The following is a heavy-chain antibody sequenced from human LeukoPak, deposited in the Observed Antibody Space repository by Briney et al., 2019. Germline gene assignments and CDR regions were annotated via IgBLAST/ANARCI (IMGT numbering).Heavy chain of an antibody. Sequence: PGGSLRLSCAASGFTFSSYGMHWVRQAPGKGLEWVAVISYDGSNKYYADSVKGRFTISRDNSKNTLYLQMNSLRAEDTAVYYCAKDGGGEDHLGGRQPTYYYYYGMDVWGQGTTVTVSS. J-gene: IGHJ6*02. CDR1: GFTFSSYG. D-gene: IGHD3-16*01. V-gene: IGHV3-30*18. CDR2: ISYDGSNK. CDR3: AKDGGGEDHLGGRQPTYYYYYGMDV.